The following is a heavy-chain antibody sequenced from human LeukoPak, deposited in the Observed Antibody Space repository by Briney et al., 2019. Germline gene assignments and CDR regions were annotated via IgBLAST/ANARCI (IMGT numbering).Heavy chain of an antibody. D-gene: IGHD3-22*01. J-gene: IGHJ3*02. CDR1: GGSISSGSYY. V-gene: IGHV4-39*07. CDR2: IYHGGST. Sequence: SETLSLTCTVSGGSISSGSYYWSWIRQPPGKGLEWIGSIYHGGSTYYNPSLKSRLTISLDTSKNQFSLTLSSVTAADTAVYYCARGNYDSTAYSAFDIWGQGTVVTVSS. CDR3: ARGNYDSTAYSAFDI.